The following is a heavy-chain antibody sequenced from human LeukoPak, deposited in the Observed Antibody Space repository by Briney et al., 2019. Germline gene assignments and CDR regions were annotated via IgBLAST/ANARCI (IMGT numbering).Heavy chain of an antibody. D-gene: IGHD3-10*01. V-gene: IGHV3-30*02. J-gene: IGHJ4*02. CDR2: IRYDGSNK. Sequence: GGSLRLSCAASGFTFSSYGMHWVRQAPGKGLEWVAFIRYDGSNKYYADSVKGRFTISRDNSKNTLYLQMNSLRAEDTAVYYCAKPFGELLWGYFDYWGQGTLVTVSS. CDR3: AKPFGELLWGYFDY. CDR1: GFTFSSYG.